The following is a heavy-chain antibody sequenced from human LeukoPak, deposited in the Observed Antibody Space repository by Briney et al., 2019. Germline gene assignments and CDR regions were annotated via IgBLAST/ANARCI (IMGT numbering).Heavy chain of an antibody. Sequence: ASVKVSCKASGYTFTGYYMHWVRQAPGQGLEWMGWISAYNGNTNYAQKLQGRVTMTTDTSTSTAYMELRSLRSDDTAVYYCARAPFMRRDSSGTDTNFDYWGQGTLVTVSS. CDR3: ARAPFMRRDSSGTDTNFDY. CDR2: ISAYNGNT. D-gene: IGHD3-22*01. V-gene: IGHV1-18*04. CDR1: GYTFTGYY. J-gene: IGHJ4*02.